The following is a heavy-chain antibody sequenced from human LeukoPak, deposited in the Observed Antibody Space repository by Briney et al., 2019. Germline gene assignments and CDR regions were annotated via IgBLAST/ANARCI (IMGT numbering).Heavy chain of an antibody. CDR3: ARDSDSSGYYYQTTPFDY. CDR1: GYTLTELS. CDR2: FDPEDGET. V-gene: IGHV1-24*01. Sequence: ASVKVSCKVSGYTLTELSMHWVRQAPGKGLEWMGGFDPEDGETIYAQKFQGRVTMTEDTSTDTAYMELSSLRSEDTAVYYCARDSDSSGYYYQTTPFDYWGQGTLVTVSS. D-gene: IGHD3-22*01. J-gene: IGHJ4*02.